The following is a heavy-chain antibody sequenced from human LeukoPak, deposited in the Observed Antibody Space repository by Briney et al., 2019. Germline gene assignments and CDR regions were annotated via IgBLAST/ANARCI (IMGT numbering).Heavy chain of an antibody. CDR3: ARGDFWSGSIDY. D-gene: IGHD3-3*01. J-gene: IGHJ4*02. CDR1: GGSISSGDYY. CDR2: IYYSGST. V-gene: IGHV4-30-4*08. Sequence: MPSETLSLTCTVSGGSISSGDYYWSWIRQPPGKGLEWIGYIYYSGSTYYNPSHKSRVTISVDTSKNQFSLKLSSVTAADTAVYYCARGDFWSGSIDYWGRGTLVTVSS.